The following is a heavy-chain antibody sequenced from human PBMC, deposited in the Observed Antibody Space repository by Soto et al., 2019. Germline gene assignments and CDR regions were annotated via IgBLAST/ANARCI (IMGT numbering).Heavy chain of an antibody. CDR1: GFTFSSYS. Sequence: EVQLVESGGGLVKPGGSLRLSCAASGFTFSSYSMNWVRQAPGKGLEWVSSISSSSSYIYYADSVKGRFTISRDNAKNSLYLQMNSLRAEDTAVYYCARELNYYDSSGYYRDIFDYWGQGTLVTVSS. V-gene: IGHV3-21*01. D-gene: IGHD3-22*01. CDR2: ISSSSSYI. CDR3: ARELNYYDSSGYYRDIFDY. J-gene: IGHJ4*02.